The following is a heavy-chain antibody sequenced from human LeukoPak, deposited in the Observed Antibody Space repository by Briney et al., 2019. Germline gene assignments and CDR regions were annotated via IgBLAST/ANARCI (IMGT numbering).Heavy chain of an antibody. CDR2: IYSSGST. V-gene: IGHV4-39*01. J-gene: IGHJ4*02. D-gene: IGHD1-26*01. CDR3: ATQTRWELFDY. CDR1: GGSISSSSYY. Sequence: SETLSLTCTVSGGSISSSSYYWGWIRQPPGKGLEWIGGIYSSGSTYYNPPLKSRVTISVDTSQNQFSLKLSSVTAADTAVYYCATQTRWELFDYWGQGTLVTVSS.